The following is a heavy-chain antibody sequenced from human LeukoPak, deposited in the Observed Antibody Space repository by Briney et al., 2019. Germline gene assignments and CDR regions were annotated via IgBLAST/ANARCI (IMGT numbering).Heavy chain of an antibody. CDR3: ASYSSSWYWFDP. CDR2: IYYSGSA. Sequence: SETLSLTCTVSGGSISSGGYYWSWIRQHPGKGLEWIGYIYYSGSAYYNPSLKSRVTISVDTSKNQFSLKLSSVTAADTAVYYCASYSSSWYWFDPWGQGTLVTVSS. J-gene: IGHJ5*02. CDR1: GGSISSGGYY. V-gene: IGHV4-31*03. D-gene: IGHD6-13*01.